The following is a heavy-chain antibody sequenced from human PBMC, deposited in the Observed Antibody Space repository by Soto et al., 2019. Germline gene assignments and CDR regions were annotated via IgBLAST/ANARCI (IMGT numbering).Heavy chain of an antibody. Sequence: EVQLLESGGGLVQPGGSLRLSCAASGFTFSSYAMSWVRQAPGKGLEWVSAISGSGGSTYYADSVKGRFTISRDNSKNTLSLQMNSLRAEDTAVYYCAKDRCGSTSCYWHHWFDPWGQGTLVTVSS. CDR1: GFTFSSYA. D-gene: IGHD2-2*01. V-gene: IGHV3-23*01. CDR3: AKDRCGSTSCYWHHWFDP. J-gene: IGHJ5*02. CDR2: ISGSGGST.